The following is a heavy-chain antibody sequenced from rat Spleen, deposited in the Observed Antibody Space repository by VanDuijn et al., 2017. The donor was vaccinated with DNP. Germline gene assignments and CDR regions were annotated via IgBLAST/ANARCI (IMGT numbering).Heavy chain of an antibody. CDR2: ISTSGGST. CDR1: GFTFSNSD. V-gene: IGHV5-25*01. D-gene: IGHD4-3*01. CDR3: ATDRGGDFDY. Sequence: EVQLVESGGGLVQPGRSMKLSCAASGFTFSNSDMAWVRQAPTKGLEWVASISTSGGSTYYRDSVKGRFTISRDNAKSTLYLQMDSLRSEDTATYYWATDRGGDFDYWGQGVMVTVSS. J-gene: IGHJ2*01.